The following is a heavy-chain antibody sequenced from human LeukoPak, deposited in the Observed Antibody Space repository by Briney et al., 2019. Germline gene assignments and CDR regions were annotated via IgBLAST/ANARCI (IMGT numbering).Heavy chain of an antibody. CDR1: GGSISSGGYY. V-gene: IGHV4-31*03. CDR2: IYYSGST. CDR3: ARNDYGDHYFGY. J-gene: IGHJ4*02. Sequence: SETLSLTCTVSGGSISSGGYYWSWIRQHPGKGLEWIGYIYYSGSTYYNPSLKSRVTISVDTSKNQFSLKLSSVTAADTAVYYCARNDYGDHYFGYWGQGTLVTVSS. D-gene: IGHD4-17*01.